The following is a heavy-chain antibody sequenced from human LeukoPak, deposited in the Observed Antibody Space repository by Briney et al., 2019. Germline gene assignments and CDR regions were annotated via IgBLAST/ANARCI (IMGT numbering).Heavy chain of an antibody. J-gene: IGHJ5*02. Sequence: PSETLSLTCTVSGGSISSSSYYWSWIRQPPGKGLEWIGEINHSGSTNYNPSLKSRVTISVDTSKNQFSLKLSSVTAADTAVYYCARHRGSGSYRTNWFDPWGQGTLVTVSS. CDR3: ARHRGSGSYRTNWFDP. V-gene: IGHV4-39*01. D-gene: IGHD1-26*01. CDR1: GGSISSSSYY. CDR2: INHSGST.